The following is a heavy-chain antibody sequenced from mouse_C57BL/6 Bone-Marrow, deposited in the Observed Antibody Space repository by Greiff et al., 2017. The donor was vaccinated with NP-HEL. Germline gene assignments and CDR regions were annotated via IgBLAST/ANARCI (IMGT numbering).Heavy chain of an antibody. V-gene: IGHV5-6*01. J-gene: IGHJ3*01. D-gene: IGHD1-1*01. CDR1: GFTFSSYG. Sequence: EVKLMESGGDLVKPGGSLKLSCAASGFTFSSYGMSWVRQTPDKRLEWVATISSGGSYNYYPDSVKGRFTISRDNAKNTLYMQMSSLKSEDTAMYYCARHGGSSYAWFAYWGQGTLVTVSA. CDR3: ARHGGSSYAWFAY. CDR2: ISSGGSYN.